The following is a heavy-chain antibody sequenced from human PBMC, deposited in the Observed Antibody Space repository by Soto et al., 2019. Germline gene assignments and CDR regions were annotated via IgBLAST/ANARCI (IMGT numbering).Heavy chain of an antibody. CDR3: ARGSDSALGY. Sequence: SETLSLTCTVSSDSISTYFWSWFRQPPGRGLEWVGYIYFSGITNYNPSLKSRATLSVDTSKNQFSLKLRSVTAADTAVYYCARGSDSALGYWGQGTLVTVSS. J-gene: IGHJ4*02. V-gene: IGHV4-59*08. CDR1: SDSISTYF. CDR2: IYFSGIT. D-gene: IGHD4-4*01.